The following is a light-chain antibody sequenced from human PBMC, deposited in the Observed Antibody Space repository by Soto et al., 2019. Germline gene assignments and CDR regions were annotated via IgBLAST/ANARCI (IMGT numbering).Light chain of an antibody. Sequence: EIVLTQSPGTLSLSPGERATLSCRASQSVSSSYLAWYQQKPGQAPRLLIYGASSRATGIPDRFSGSGYGTDFTITISRLEPEDVAVYYCQQYGSSPRYTFGQGTKLEIK. CDR2: GAS. V-gene: IGKV3-20*01. CDR1: QSVSSSY. CDR3: QQYGSSPRYT. J-gene: IGKJ2*01.